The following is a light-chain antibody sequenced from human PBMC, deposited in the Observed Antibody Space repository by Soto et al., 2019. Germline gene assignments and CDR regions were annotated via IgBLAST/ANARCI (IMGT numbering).Light chain of an antibody. Sequence: EIGWTQSPGTLSLSPGERATLSCRASQSVSSSYLAWYQQKPGQAPRLLIYGASSRATGIPDRFSGSGSGTDFTLTISRLEPEDFAVYYCQQYGKSPWTFGQGTKVDIK. CDR2: GAS. V-gene: IGKV3-20*01. J-gene: IGKJ1*01. CDR3: QQYGKSPWT. CDR1: QSVSSSY.